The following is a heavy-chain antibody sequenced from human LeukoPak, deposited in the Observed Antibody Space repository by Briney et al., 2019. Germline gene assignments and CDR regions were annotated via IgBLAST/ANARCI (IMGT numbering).Heavy chain of an antibody. CDR3: ARRLPYDAGTTYYFDY. Sequence: GGSLRLSCAASGFTFSSYWMSWVRQAPGKGPEWVANIKQDGSEKYYVDSVKGRFTISRDNAKNSLYLQMNSLRAEDTAVYYCARRLPYDAGTTYYFDYWGQGTLVTVSS. CDR1: GFTFSSYW. J-gene: IGHJ4*02. CDR2: IKQDGSEK. V-gene: IGHV3-7*01. D-gene: IGHD1-7*01.